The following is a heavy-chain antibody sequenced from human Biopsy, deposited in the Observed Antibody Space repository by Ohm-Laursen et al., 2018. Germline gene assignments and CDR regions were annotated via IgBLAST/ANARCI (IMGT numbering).Heavy chain of an antibody. J-gene: IGHJ4*02. Sequence: TLSLTCTVSGDSITSGPENWSWIRQSPGQGLEYIGFIYSGGNTNYNPSLKNRLTMSVDTSKNQFYLKLNSVTAADTAVYYFATGRRASGWPYFDYWGQGALVIVSP. CDR2: IYSGGNT. D-gene: IGHD6-19*01. CDR3: ATGRRASGWPYFDY. V-gene: IGHV4-61*01. CDR1: GDSITSGPEN.